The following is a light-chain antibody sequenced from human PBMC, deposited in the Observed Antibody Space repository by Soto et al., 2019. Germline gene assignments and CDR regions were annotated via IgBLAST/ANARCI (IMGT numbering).Light chain of an antibody. V-gene: IGLV2-14*03. J-gene: IGLJ3*02. CDR2: DVN. CDR3: GSYTIGSTPVM. CDR1: SSDIGDYDY. Sequence: QSALTQPASVSGSPGQSITISCTGSSSDIGDYDYVSWYQQHPGKAPKLLIYDVNRRPSGISHRFSASKSGSTAFLTISGLPAEDEADYYCGSYTIGSTPVMFGGGTKLTVL.